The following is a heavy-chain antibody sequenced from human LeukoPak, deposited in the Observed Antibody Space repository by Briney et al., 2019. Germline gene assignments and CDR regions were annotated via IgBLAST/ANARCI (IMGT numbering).Heavy chain of an antibody. J-gene: IGHJ4*02. Sequence: ASVKVSCKASGGTFSSYAISWVRQAPGQGLEWMGWISAYNGNTNYAQKLQGRVTMTTDTSMSTAYMELRSLRSDDTAVYYCARGRDSGSYYSDYWGQGTLVTVSS. CDR3: ARGRDSGSYYSDY. CDR2: ISAYNGNT. V-gene: IGHV1-18*01. D-gene: IGHD1-26*01. CDR1: GGTFSSYA.